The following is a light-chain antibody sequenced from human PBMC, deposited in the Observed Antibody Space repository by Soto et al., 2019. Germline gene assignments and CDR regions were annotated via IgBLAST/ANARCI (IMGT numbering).Light chain of an antibody. J-gene: IGKJ3*01. Sequence: DIPMTQSPSSLSASVGDRVTITCRASQSISSYLNWYQQKPGKAPNLLIYAASSLQSGVTSKFSGSGSGTDFTLAISSLQPEDFATYYYQQSYSSPFTFGPGTKVDIK. CDR2: AAS. V-gene: IGKV1-39*01. CDR3: QQSYSSPFT. CDR1: QSISSY.